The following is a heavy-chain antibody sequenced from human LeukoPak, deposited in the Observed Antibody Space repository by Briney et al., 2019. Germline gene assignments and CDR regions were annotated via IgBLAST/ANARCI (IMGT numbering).Heavy chain of an antibody. J-gene: IGHJ3*02. Sequence: QPGGSLRLSCAASGFTFSSYGMSWVRQAPGKGLEWVANIKQDGSEKYYVDSVKGRFTISRDNAKNSLYLQMNSLRAEDTAVYYCARGFAGYYDSPFDIWGQGTMVTVSS. V-gene: IGHV3-7*01. D-gene: IGHD3-22*01. CDR2: IKQDGSEK. CDR3: ARGFAGYYDSPFDI. CDR1: GFTFSSYG.